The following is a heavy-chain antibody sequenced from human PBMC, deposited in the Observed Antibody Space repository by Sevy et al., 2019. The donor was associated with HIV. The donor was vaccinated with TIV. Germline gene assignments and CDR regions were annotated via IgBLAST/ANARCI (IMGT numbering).Heavy chain of an antibody. D-gene: IGHD3-3*01. CDR3: AKDRVTVFGVVVTFDS. CDR1: GFTFDSYA. V-gene: IGHV3-23*01. Sequence: GGSLRLSCAASGFTFDSYAMHWVRQVAGKGLEWVSTISGSGYAPYYADSVKGRFIISRDTSRNTLYLQMNSLRVEDSAVYFCAKDRVTVFGVVVTFDSWGQGTLVTVSS. J-gene: IGHJ4*02. CDR2: ISGSGYAP.